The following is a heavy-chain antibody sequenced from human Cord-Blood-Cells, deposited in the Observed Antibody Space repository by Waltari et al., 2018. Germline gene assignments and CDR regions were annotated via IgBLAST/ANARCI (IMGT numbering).Heavy chain of an antibody. CDR2: INPNSGGT. J-gene: IGHJ4*02. D-gene: IGHD3-22*01. V-gene: IGHV1-2*02. CDR3: ARDEGANYDSSGYFDY. Sequence: QVPLVQSGAEVKKPGASVKVSCKASGYTFTGYYMPWGRPAPAQGLEWMGWINPNSGGTNYAQKFQGRVTMTRDTSISTAYMELSRLRSDDTAVYYCARDEGANYDSSGYFDYWGQGTLVTVSS. CDR1: GYTFTGYY.